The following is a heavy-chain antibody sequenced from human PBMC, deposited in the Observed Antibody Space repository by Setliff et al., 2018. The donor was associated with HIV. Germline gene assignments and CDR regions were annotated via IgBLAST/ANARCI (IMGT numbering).Heavy chain of an antibody. CDR1: GGTFSGYA. V-gene: IGHV1-69*13. CDR3: AIDSHCSGPSCYSGGQFFDY. D-gene: IGHD2-15*01. CDR2: SIPVFGTV. Sequence: GASVKVSCKAPGGTFSGYAFSWVRQAPGQGFEWMGGSIPVFGTVNYAQKFLGRATITADESTNTSYMELTSLRSEGTAVYFCAIDSHCSGPSCYSGGQFFDYWGQGTLVTVSS. J-gene: IGHJ4*02.